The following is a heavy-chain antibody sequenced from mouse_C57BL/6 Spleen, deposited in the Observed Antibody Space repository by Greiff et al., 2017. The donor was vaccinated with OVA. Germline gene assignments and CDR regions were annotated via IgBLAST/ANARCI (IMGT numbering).Heavy chain of an antibody. J-gene: IGHJ1*03. CDR3: ASDGYYDWYFDV. V-gene: IGHV5-17*01. CDR1: GFTFSDYG. CDR2: ISSGSSTI. D-gene: IGHD2-3*01. Sequence: DVMLVESGGGLVKPGGSLKLSCAASGFTFSDYGMHWVRQAPEKGLEWVAYISSGSSTIYYADTVKGRFTISRDNAKNTLFLQMTSLRSEDTAMYYCASDGYYDWYFDVWGTGTTVTVSS.